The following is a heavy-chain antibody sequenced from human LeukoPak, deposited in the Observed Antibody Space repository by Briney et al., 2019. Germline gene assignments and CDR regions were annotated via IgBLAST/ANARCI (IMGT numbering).Heavy chain of an antibody. V-gene: IGHV1-24*01. CDR2: FDPEDGET. J-gene: IGHJ3*02. D-gene: IGHD3-22*01. CDR1: GYTLTELS. Sequence: ASVKVSCKVSGYTLTELSMHWVRQAPGKGLEWMGGFDPEDGETIYAQKFQGRVTMTEDTSTDTAYMELNSLRSEDTAVYYCARARDLADSSGYFPGVGDAFDIWGQGTMVTVSS. CDR3: ARARDLADSSGYFPGVGDAFDI.